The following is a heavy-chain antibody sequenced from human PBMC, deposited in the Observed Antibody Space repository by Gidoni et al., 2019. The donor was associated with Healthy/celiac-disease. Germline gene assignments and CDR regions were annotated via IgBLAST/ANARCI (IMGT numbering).Heavy chain of an antibody. CDR1: GFTFDDYA. CDR2: ISWNSGTI. CDR3: AKDRTAIRMGWFDP. J-gene: IGHJ5*02. V-gene: IGHV3-9*01. Sequence: EVQLVESGGGLVQPGWSLRLSCAASGFTFDDYAMHWVRQAPGKGLEWVSGISWNSGTIDYADSVKGRFTISRDNAKNSLYLQMNSLRAEDTALYYCAKDRTAIRMGWFDPWGQGTLVTVSS. D-gene: IGHD2-21*02.